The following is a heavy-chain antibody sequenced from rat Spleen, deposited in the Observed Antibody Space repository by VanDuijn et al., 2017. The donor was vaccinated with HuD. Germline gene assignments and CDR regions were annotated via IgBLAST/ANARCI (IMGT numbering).Heavy chain of an antibody. CDR3: TSPFRWFAY. Sequence: QVQLKESGPGLVQPSQTLSLICTVSGFSLISHSVHWVRQPPGKGLEWMGGIWGDGSTKYNSVLKSRLSISRDTSKSQVFLKMNSLQTEDTAIYFCTSPFRWFAYWGQGTLVTVSS. V-gene: IGHV2-1*01. J-gene: IGHJ3*01. CDR1: GFSLISHS. CDR2: IWGDGST.